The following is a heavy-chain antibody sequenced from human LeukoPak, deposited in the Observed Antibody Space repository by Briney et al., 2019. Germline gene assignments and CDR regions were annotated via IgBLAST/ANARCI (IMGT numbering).Heavy chain of an antibody. CDR1: GFTFSSYG. V-gene: IGHV3-33*01. CDR3: ARDSGSYGLPDAFDI. J-gene: IGHJ3*02. D-gene: IGHD5-18*01. CDR2: IWYDGSNK. Sequence: GRSLRLSCAASGFTFSSYGMHWVRQAPGKGLEWVAVIWYDGSNKYYADSVKGRFTISRDNSKNTLYLQMNSLRAEDTAVYYRARDSGSYGLPDAFDIWGQGTMVTVSS.